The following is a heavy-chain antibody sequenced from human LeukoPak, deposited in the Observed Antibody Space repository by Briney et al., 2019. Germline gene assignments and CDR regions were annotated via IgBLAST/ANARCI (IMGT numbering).Heavy chain of an antibody. CDR1: GFTFSSYG. V-gene: IGHV3-23*01. Sequence: GGSLRLSCAASGFTFSSYGMSWVRQAPGKGLEWVSAISGSGGSTYYADSVKGRFTISRDNSKNTLYLQMNSLRAEDTAVYYCASNYGSGSYRADWFDPWGQGTLVTVSS. CDR3: ASNYGSGSYRADWFDP. CDR2: ISGSGGST. J-gene: IGHJ5*02. D-gene: IGHD3-10*01.